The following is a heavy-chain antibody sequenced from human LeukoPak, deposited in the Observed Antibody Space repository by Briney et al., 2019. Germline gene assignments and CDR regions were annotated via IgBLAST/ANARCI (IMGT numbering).Heavy chain of an antibody. Sequence: ASVKVSCKASGGTFSSYAISWVRQAPGQWLEWMGGIIPIFGTANYAQKFQGRVTITADESTSTAYMELSSLRSEDTAVYYCARGLVEMATISFYYYYYMDVWGKGTTVTVSS. J-gene: IGHJ6*03. V-gene: IGHV1-69*13. D-gene: IGHD5-24*01. CDR2: IIPIFGTA. CDR1: GGTFSSYA. CDR3: ARGLVEMATISFYYYYYMDV.